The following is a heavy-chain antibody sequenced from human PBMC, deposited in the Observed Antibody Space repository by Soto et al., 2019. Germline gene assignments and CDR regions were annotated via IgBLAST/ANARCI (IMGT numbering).Heavy chain of an antibody. CDR1: GSPGRSGRFY. V-gene: IGHV4-61*01. CDR2: IHNSGTT. J-gene: IGHJ4*02. D-gene: IGHD6-19*01. Sequence: PSGTPSLTRTVSGSPGRSGRFYWSWIRQPPGKGLEWIGYIHNSGTTKCNPSLRSRVTISVDTSKNQFSLKLTSVTAADTAVYYCARSGSGSGWLGGQGTLVTVSS. CDR3: ARSGSGSGWL.